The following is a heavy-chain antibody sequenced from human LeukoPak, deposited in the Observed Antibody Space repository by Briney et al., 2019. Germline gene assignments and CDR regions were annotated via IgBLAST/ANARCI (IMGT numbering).Heavy chain of an antibody. Sequence: SETLSLTCTVSGGSISSSSYYWGWIRQPPGKGLEWIGSIYYSGSTYYNPSLKSRVTISVDTSKNQFSLKVSSVTAADTAVYYCARDQRSGYSGYDYYYYYYMDVWGKGTTVTVSS. J-gene: IGHJ6*03. CDR1: GGSISSSSYY. CDR2: IYYSGST. CDR3: ARDQRSGYSGYDYYYYYYMDV. D-gene: IGHD5-12*01. V-gene: IGHV4-39*07.